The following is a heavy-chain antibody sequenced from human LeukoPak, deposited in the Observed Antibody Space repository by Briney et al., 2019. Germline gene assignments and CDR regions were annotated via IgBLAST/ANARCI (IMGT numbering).Heavy chain of an antibody. Sequence: SETLSLTCTVSGGSISSGTYYWTWIRQPAGKGLEWIGRVYSSGSTNYNPSLKSRVTISADTSKNQFSLKLTSVTAADTAVYYCASRWGGRYSSGWSNWFDPWGQGTLVTVSS. V-gene: IGHV4-61*02. CDR2: VYSSGST. CDR3: ASRWGGRYSSGWSNWFDP. D-gene: IGHD6-19*01. J-gene: IGHJ5*02. CDR1: GGSISSGTYY.